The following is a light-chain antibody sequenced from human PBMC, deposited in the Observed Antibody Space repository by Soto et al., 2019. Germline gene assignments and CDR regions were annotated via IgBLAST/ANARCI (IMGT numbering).Light chain of an antibody. CDR2: AAS. CDR1: QGIAVR. CDR3: LQVFSFPRT. V-gene: IGKV1-12*01. J-gene: IGKJ1*01. Sequence: IQMTQSPSSLSASIGDRVTITCRADQGIAVRLAWFQQKPGKAPQYLIQAASTLASGVPSRFSGSGSGTEFILTINNLQPEDVGTYYCLQVFSFPRTFGQGTRVEIK.